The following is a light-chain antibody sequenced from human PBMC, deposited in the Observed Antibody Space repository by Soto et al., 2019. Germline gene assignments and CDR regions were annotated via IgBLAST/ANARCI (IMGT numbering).Light chain of an antibody. CDR1: RSDVGAYDF. CDR3: SSYTTSSTRV. V-gene: IGLV2-14*03. Sequence: QSALTQPASVSGSPGQSITISCTGTRSDVGAYDFVSWYQQHPDKAPKLMIYEVRNRPSGVSNRFSGSKSVNTATLTISGLQAEDEADYYYSSYTTSSTRVFGTGTKVTV. J-gene: IGLJ1*01. CDR2: EVR.